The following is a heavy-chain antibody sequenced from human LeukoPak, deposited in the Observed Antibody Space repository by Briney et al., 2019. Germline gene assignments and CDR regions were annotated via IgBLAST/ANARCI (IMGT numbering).Heavy chain of an antibody. J-gene: IGHJ6*02. D-gene: IGHD3-3*01. CDR3: ARLGVWGGFSDYYYYYGMDV. V-gene: IGHV1-18*01. CDR2: ISAYNGNT. CDR1: GYTFTSYG. Sequence: ASVTVSCTASGYTFTSYGISWVRQAPGQGLEWMGWISAYNGNTNYAQKLQGRVTMTTDTSTSTAYMELRSLRSDDTAVYYCARLGVWGGFSDYYYYYGMDVWGQGTTVTVSS.